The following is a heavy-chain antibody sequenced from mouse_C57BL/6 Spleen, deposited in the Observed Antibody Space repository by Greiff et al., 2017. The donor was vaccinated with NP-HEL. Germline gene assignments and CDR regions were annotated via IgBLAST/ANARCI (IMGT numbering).Heavy chain of an antibody. V-gene: IGHV1-81*01. D-gene: IGHD1-1*01. Sequence: VQLQQSGAELARPGASVKLSCKASGYTFTSYGISWVKQRTGQGLEWIGEIYPRSGNTYYNEKFKGKATLTADKSSSTAYMELRSLTSEDSAVYFCARSHGSSYGWYFDVWGTGTTVTVSS. CDR3: ARSHGSSYGWYFDV. J-gene: IGHJ1*03. CDR2: IYPRSGNT. CDR1: GYTFTSYG.